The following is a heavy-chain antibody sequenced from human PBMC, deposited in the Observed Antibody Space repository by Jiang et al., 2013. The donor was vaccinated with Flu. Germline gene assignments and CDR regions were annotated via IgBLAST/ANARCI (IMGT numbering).Heavy chain of an antibody. D-gene: IGHD1-26*01. J-gene: IGHJ4*02. Sequence: ISCEASGYNFTTIGLPGAPDARERPGVDGRIDPEDSYTNYIPSFQGHITISADKSINTAYLQWSSLRASDTAIYYCAKYSVGTTFSYWGRGTLVTVSS. CDR1: GYNFTTIG. V-gene: IGHV5-10-1*01. CDR2: IDPEDSYT. CDR3: AKYSVGTTFSY.